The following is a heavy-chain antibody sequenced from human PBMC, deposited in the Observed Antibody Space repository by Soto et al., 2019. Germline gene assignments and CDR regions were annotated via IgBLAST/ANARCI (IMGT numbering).Heavy chain of an antibody. J-gene: IGHJ5*02. D-gene: IGHD6-13*01. Sequence: EVQLLESGGGLVQPGGSLRLSCAASGFAVASHAMSWVRQARGKGLEWVSSSTNGGGTSYYADSVKGRFTISRDNSKNTLYLQMNSLRGEDAAVYYCARRGDSLSWYWFDPWGQGTLVTVSS. CDR3: ARRGDSLSWYWFDP. CDR1: GFAVASHA. V-gene: IGHV3-23*01. CDR2: STNGGGTS.